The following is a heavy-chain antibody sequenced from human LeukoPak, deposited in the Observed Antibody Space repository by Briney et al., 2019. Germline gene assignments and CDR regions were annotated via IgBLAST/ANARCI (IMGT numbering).Heavy chain of an antibody. CDR2: INWNSGSK. CDR1: GFTFDDYA. J-gene: IGHJ4*02. D-gene: IGHD3-22*01. V-gene: IGHV3-9*01. CDR3: AKDFSRGYYYFDY. Sequence: PGRSLRLSCAASGFTFDDYAIHWVRQAPGKGLEWVSGINWNSGSKHYADSVKGRFTISRDNARNSLYLQMNSLRAEDTALYYCAKDFSRGYYYFDYWGQGTLVTVSS.